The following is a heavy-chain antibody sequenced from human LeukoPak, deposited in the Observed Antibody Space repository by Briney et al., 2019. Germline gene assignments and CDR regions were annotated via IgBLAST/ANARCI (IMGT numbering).Heavy chain of an antibody. CDR3: AKLHYGDYVGN. Sequence: SGGSLRLSCAASGFTFSKFAMSWVRQAPGKGLEWVSAIITSGERAYCADSVKGRFSISRDNSKNTLYLQMSSLRAEDTAVYYCAKLHYGDYVGNWGQGTLVTVS. CDR1: GFTFSKFA. CDR2: IITSGERA. D-gene: IGHD4-17*01. J-gene: IGHJ4*02. V-gene: IGHV3-23*01.